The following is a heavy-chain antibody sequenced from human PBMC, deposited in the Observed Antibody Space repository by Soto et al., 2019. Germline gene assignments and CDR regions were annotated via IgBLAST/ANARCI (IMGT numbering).Heavy chain of an antibody. CDR3: ARDWEPYCGGDCYYFDY. CDR1: GFPFRSYS. CDR2: ISYDGSNK. Sequence: GGSLRLSFSASGFPFRSYSIPWVRPAPGKGLEWVAVISYDGSNKYYADSVKGRFTISRDNSKNTLYLQMNSLRAEDTAVYYCARDWEPYCGGDCYYFDYWGQGTLVTVSS. D-gene: IGHD2-21*02. V-gene: IGHV3-30-3*01. J-gene: IGHJ4*02.